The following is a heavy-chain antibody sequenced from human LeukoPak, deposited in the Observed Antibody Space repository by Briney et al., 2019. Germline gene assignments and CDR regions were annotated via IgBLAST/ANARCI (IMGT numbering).Heavy chain of an antibody. J-gene: IGHJ4*02. V-gene: IGHV4-39*01. CDR1: GVSISSSSYY. Sequence: SETLPLTCTVSGVSISSSSYYWGWIRQPPGKGLEWIGNIYYSGSTYYNPSLKSRVTISVDTSKNQFSLKLSSVTAADTAVYYCAGLYGSGSYYGYWGQGTLVTVSS. CDR3: AGLYGSGSYYGY. D-gene: IGHD3-10*01. CDR2: IYYSGST.